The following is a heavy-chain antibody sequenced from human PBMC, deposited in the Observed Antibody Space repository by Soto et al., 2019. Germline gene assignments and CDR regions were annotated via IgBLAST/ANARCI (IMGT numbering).Heavy chain of an antibody. D-gene: IGHD3-9*01. CDR1: GFSLSTSGVG. CDR3: AHSPPYDILTGSLNYFDY. V-gene: IGHV2-5*02. CDR2: IFWDDDK. J-gene: IGHJ4*02. Sequence: QITLKESGPTLVKPTQTLTLTCTFSGFSLSTSGVGVGWIRQPPGKALEWLALIFWDDDKRYSPSLKNRLTITKDTSKIQVVLTMTNMDPVDTATYYCAHSPPYDILTGSLNYFDYWGQGTLVTVSS.